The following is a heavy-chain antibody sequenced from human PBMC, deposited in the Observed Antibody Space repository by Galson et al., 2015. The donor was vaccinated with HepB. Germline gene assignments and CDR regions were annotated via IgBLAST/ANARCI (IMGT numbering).Heavy chain of an antibody. CDR1: GGSISSSNW. D-gene: IGHD5-18*01. V-gene: IGHV4-4*02. Sequence: TLSLTCAVSGGSISSSNWWSWVRQPPGKGLEWIGEIYHSGSTNYNPSLKSRVTISVDKSKNQFSLKLSSVTAADTAVYYCARVPALHTAMVNRGIDYWGQGTMVTVSS. CDR3: ARVPALHTAMVNRGIDY. CDR2: IYHSGST. J-gene: IGHJ4*02.